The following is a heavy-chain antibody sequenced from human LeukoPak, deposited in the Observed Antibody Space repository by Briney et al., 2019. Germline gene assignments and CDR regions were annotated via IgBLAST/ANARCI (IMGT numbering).Heavy chain of an antibody. Sequence: GRSLRLSCAASGFTFSHYGMHWVRQAPGKGLEWVAVIWYDGSSKYYADSVKDRFTISRDNSKNTLFLQMNSLGAEDTAVYYCARPYYSSAYYGDSFDVWGQGTMVTVSS. J-gene: IGHJ3*01. CDR2: IWYDGSSK. D-gene: IGHD6-19*01. CDR3: ARPYYSSAYYGDSFDV. V-gene: IGHV3-33*01. CDR1: GFTFSHYG.